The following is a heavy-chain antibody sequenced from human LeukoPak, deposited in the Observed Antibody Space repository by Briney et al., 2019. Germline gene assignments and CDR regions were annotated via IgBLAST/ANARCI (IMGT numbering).Heavy chain of an antibody. V-gene: IGHV4-34*01. J-gene: IGHJ4*02. CDR3: ARGAYYYDSSGYSPRLVY. CDR1: CGSFSGYY. Sequence: PSETLSLTCAVFCGSFSGYYLSWIRQPPGKGLEWIGEINHSGITNYNPSLKSRVTISVDTSKNQFSLKLSSVTAADTAVYYCARGAYYYDSSGYSPRLVYWGQGTLVTVSS. CDR2: INHSGIT. D-gene: IGHD3-22*01.